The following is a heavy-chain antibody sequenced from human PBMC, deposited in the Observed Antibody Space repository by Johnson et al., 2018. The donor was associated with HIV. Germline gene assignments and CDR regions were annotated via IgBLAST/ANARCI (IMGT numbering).Heavy chain of an antibody. CDR1: GFTVSSNY. J-gene: IGHJ3*02. CDR2: IYSGGSA. CDR3: VRGFRSHTETEAPMIIAPGAFDI. V-gene: IGHV3-66*01. D-gene: IGHD3-22*01. Sequence: VRLVESGGGLVQPGGSLRLSCAASGFTVSSNYMSWVRQAPGKGLEWVSVIYSGGSAYYADSVQGRVTISRDNSKNTLYLQMTSLRAEDTAVYYCVRGFRSHTETEAPMIIAPGAFDIWGQGTMVTVSS.